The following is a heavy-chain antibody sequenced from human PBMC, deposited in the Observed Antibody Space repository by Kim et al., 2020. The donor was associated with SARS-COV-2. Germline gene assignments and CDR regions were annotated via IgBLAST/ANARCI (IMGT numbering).Heavy chain of an antibody. CDR3: AKSYDILTGYYFDY. V-gene: IGHV5-51*01. D-gene: IGHD3-9*01. Sequence: PSCHGQVTISADTSISTAYLQWSSLKASDTAMYYCAKSYDILTGYYFDYWGQGTLVTVSS. J-gene: IGHJ4*02.